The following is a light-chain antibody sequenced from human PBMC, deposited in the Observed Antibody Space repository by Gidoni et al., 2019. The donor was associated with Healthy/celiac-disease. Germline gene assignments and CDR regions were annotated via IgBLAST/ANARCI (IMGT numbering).Light chain of an antibody. CDR3: QQSYSTLALT. CDR2: AAS. V-gene: IGKV1-39*01. Sequence: DIQMTQSPSSLSASVGDRVTITCRASQSISSYLNWYHQKPGKAPKLLIYAASSLQSGVPSRFSGSGSVTDFTLTISSLQPEDFATYYCQQSYSTLALTFGGGTKVEIK. J-gene: IGKJ4*01. CDR1: QSISSY.